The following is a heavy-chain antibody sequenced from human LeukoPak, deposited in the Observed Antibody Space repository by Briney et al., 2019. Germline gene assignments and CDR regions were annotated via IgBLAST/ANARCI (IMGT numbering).Heavy chain of an antibody. CDR2: INPNSGGT. Sequence: ASVKVSCKASGYTFTGYYMHWVRQAPGQGLEWMGWINPNSGGTNYAQKFQGRVTMTRDTSIRTAYLELSGLRSDDTAVYYCAKNPYEYYFDYWGQGTLVTVSS. J-gene: IGHJ4*02. V-gene: IGHV1-2*02. CDR3: AKNPYEYYFDY. CDR1: GYTFTGYY. D-gene: IGHD5-12*01.